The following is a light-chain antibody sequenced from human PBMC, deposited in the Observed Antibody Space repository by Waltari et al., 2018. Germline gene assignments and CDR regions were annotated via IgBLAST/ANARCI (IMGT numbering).Light chain of an antibody. J-gene: IGKJ4*01. CDR3: QKYNSAPPT. Sequence: DIQVTQSPSSLSAAVGDRVNITCRASQGISNYLAWYKQKPGKVPKLLIIAASTLQSGLPSRFSGSGSGTDFTLTISSLQPEDVATYCCQKYNSAPPTFGGGTKVEIK. V-gene: IGKV1-27*01. CDR1: QGISNY. CDR2: AAS.